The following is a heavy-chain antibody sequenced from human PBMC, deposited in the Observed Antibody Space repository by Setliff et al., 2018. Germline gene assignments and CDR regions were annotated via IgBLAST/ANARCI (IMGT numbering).Heavy chain of an antibody. Sequence: GESLKISCAASGFTFNGYAMNWVRQVPGKGLEWVAVISSDGNIKFHAKSVKGRFTISRDNSKNTQYLQMHSLRVEDTAVYYCAREYYDSSGFSYGMDVWGQGTTVTVSS. D-gene: IGHD3-22*01. J-gene: IGHJ6*02. CDR1: GFTFNGYA. CDR3: AREYYDSSGFSYGMDV. V-gene: IGHV3-30-3*01. CDR2: ISSDGNIK.